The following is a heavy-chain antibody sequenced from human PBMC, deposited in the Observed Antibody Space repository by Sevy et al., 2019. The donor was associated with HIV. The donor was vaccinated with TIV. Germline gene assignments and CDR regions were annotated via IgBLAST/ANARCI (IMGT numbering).Heavy chain of an antibody. CDR2: IYSSGST. V-gene: IGHV4-59*12. D-gene: IGHD3-16*01. CDR3: ARTLGDY. Sequence: SETLSLTCTVSGDSLSSYYWSWIRQPPGKGLEWIGYIYSSGSTNYNTSLKSRVTISVDTSKNQFSLKLSSVTAADTAVYYCARTLGDYWGQGTLVTVSS. J-gene: IGHJ4*02. CDR1: GDSLSSYY.